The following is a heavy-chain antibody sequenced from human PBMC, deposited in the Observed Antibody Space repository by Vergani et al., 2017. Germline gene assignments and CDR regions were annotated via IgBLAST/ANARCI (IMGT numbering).Heavy chain of an antibody. CDR3: ARGRTYSSSPESHKLDY. CDR2: INHSGST. D-gene: IGHD6-13*01. Sequence: QVQLQQWGAGLLKPSETLSLTCAVYGGSFSGYYWSWIRQPPGKGLEWIGEINHSGSTNYNPSLKSRVTISVDTSKNQFSLKLSSVTAADTAVYYCARGRTYSSSPESHKLDYWGQGTLVTVSS. V-gene: IGHV4-34*01. J-gene: IGHJ4*02. CDR1: GGSFSGYY.